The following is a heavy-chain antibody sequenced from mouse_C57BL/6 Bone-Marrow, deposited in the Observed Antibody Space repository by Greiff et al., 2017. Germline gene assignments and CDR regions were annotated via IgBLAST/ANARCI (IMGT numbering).Heavy chain of an antibody. CDR3: TGWYGSSLAGFAY. J-gene: IGHJ3*01. V-gene: IGHV1-15*01. Sequence: QVHVKQSGAELVRPGASVTLSCKASGYTFTDYEMHWVKQTPVHGLEWIGAIDPETGGTAYNQKFKGKAILTADKSSSTAYMELRSLTSEDSAVYYCTGWYGSSLAGFAYWGQGTLVTVSA. CDR2: IDPETGGT. CDR1: GYTFTDYE. D-gene: IGHD1-1*01.